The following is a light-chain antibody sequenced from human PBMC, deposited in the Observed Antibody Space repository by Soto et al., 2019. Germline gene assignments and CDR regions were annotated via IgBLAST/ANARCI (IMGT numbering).Light chain of an antibody. Sequence: QLVLTQPPSVSGAPGQRVTISCTGSSSNIGAGYDVHWYQQLPGTAPKVLIYGNSNRPSGVPDRFSGSKSGTSTSLAITGLQPEDEADYYCQSYDSSLSGSVFGGGTKVTVL. V-gene: IGLV1-40*01. J-gene: IGLJ2*01. CDR3: QSYDSSLSGSV. CDR2: GNS. CDR1: SSNIGAGYD.